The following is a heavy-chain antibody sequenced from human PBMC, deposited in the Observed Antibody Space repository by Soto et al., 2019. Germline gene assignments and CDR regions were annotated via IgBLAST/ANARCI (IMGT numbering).Heavy chain of an antibody. J-gene: IGHJ4*02. Sequence: QVQLVESGGGVVQPGRSLRLSCVASGFTFSSYTMHWVRQAPVKGLEWVAAMSYDGSSKYYADSVKGRFTISRDNPQNTLYLQMNSLRVEDTAVYYCVSSGINSRDDLDYWGQGTLVTVSS. D-gene: IGHD3-10*01. V-gene: IGHV3-30-3*01. CDR2: MSYDGSSK. CDR3: VSSGINSRDDLDY. CDR1: GFTFSSYT.